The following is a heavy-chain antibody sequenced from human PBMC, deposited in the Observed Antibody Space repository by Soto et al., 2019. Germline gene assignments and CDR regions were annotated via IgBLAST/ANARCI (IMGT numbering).Heavy chain of an antibody. V-gene: IGHV4-34*01. J-gene: IGHJ4*02. CDR2: INHSGST. Sequence: QVQLQQWGAGLLKPSETLSLTCAVYGGSFSGYYWSWIRQPPGKGLEWIGEINHSGSTNYNPSLKSRVTISVDTSKNQFSLKLSSVTAADTAVYYCAILQLGWFPFDYWGQGTLVTVS. CDR1: GGSFSGYY. CDR3: AILQLGWFPFDY. D-gene: IGHD5-18*01.